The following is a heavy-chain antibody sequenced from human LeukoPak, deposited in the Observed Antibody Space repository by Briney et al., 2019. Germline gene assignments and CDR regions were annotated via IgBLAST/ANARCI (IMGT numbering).Heavy chain of an antibody. CDR1: GYTFTGYY. Sequence: ASVKVSCKASGYTFTGYYMHWVRQAPGQGLEWMGRINTNSGGTNYAQKFQGRVTMTRATAISTAYLEPSRLRSEDTAAYLCGGVMSFDYWGQGTLVTVSS. D-gene: IGHD3-16*01. CDR3: GGVMSFDY. V-gene: IGHV1-2*06. CDR2: INTNSGGT. J-gene: IGHJ4*02.